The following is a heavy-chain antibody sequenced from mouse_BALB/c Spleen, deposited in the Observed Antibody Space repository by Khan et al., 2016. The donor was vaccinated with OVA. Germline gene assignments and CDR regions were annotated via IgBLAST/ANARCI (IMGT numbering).Heavy chain of an antibody. CDR3: ARIKKIVGTYFDY. J-gene: IGHJ2*01. V-gene: IGHV1S81*02. CDR1: GYTFTSYW. CDR2: TNPTNGRT. Sequence: QVQLQQSGAELVKAGASVKMSCKASGYTFTSYWMHWVKQRLGQGLEWFAETNPTNGRTYYNEKFKSKATLTVDKSSSTAYMLLSGLTFEDSAVYYCARIKKIVGTYFDYWGQGTTLTVSS. D-gene: IGHD1-1*01.